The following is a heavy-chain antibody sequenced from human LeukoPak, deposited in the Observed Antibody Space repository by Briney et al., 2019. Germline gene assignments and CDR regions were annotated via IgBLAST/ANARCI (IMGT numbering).Heavy chain of an antibody. J-gene: IGHJ3*02. V-gene: IGHV3-11*06. D-gene: IGHD2-21*02. CDR1: GFTFSDSY. CDR3: ARRSYCGGDCYGSDAFDI. Sequence: GGSLRLSCAASGFTFSDSYMTWVRQAPGKGLEWLSYISGNSGDTNYADSVKGRFTISRDNAKNSLYLQMNSLRAEDTAVYYCARRSYCGGDCYGSDAFDIWGQGTMVTVSS. CDR2: ISGNSGDT.